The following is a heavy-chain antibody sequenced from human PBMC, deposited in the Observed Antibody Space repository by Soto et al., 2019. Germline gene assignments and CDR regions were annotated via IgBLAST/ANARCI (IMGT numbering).Heavy chain of an antibody. V-gene: IGHV3-30*18. D-gene: IGHD4-17*01. CDR1: GFTFSSYG. CDR3: AKPMTTVTPGAFDI. CDR2: ISYDGSNK. J-gene: IGHJ3*02. Sequence: PGGSLRLSCAASGFTFSSYGMHWVRQAPGKGLEWVAVISYDGSNKYYADSVKGRFTISRDNSKNTLYLQMNSLRAEDTAVYYCAKPMTTVTPGAFDIWGQGTMVTVSS.